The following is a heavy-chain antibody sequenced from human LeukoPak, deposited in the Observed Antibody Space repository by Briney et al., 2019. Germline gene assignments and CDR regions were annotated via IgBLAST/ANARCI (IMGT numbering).Heavy chain of an antibody. CDR3: AKALGGRDAFNL. J-gene: IGHJ5*02. V-gene: IGHV3-23*01. Sequence: PGGSLRLSCAASGFTYSDYAMSWVRQAPGKGLKWVSIKSGSGGTTYYARSVKGRFTISRDNSRNTLFLQMNSLRVEDTAVYYCAKALGGRDAFNLWGQGALVTVSS. D-gene: IGHD5-24*01. CDR1: GFTYSDYA. CDR2: KSGSGGTT.